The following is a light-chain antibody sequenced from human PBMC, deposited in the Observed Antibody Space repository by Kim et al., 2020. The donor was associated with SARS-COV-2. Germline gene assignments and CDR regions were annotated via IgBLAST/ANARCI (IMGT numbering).Light chain of an antibody. CDR2: DVS. V-gene: IGLV2-14*01. CDR3: SSYTSSGVYV. Sequence: QSALTQPASLSGSPGQSITISCTGTSSDVGGYNYVSWYQQHPGKAPKLMIYDVSKRPSGVSNRFSGSKSGNTASLTISGLQAEDEADYYCSSYTSSGVYVFGTGTKVTVL. J-gene: IGLJ1*01. CDR1: SSDVGGYNY.